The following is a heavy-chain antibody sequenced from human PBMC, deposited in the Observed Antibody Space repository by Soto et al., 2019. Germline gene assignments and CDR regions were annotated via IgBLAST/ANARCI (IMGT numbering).Heavy chain of an antibody. CDR1: GYNFNTYG. J-gene: IGHJ4*02. D-gene: IGHD3-16*01. CDR3: ARVAGVKDYDFVDAFDS. CDR2: ISGYSGNT. Sequence: QVQVVQSGPEVRKPGASVKVSCKAPGYNFNTYGINWGRQAPGQGLEWMGWISGYSGNTNYAQKFQGRVTMTTDTSTSTHYMELTSLRSDDTAVYYCARVAGVKDYDFVDAFDSWGQGTLVTVSS. V-gene: IGHV1-18*01.